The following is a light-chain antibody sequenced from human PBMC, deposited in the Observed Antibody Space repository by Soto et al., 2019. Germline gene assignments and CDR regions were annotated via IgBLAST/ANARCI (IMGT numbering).Light chain of an antibody. CDR3: QHRSNWPGT. Sequence: EIVLTQSPATLSLSPGERATLSCRASQSVFNYLAWYQQKPGQAPRLLIYGVSDRATGTPARFTGSGSGTDFTLTISSLEPEDFAVYYCQHRSNWPGTFGQGTKVDIK. CDR2: GVS. V-gene: IGKV3-11*01. CDR1: QSVFNY. J-gene: IGKJ1*01.